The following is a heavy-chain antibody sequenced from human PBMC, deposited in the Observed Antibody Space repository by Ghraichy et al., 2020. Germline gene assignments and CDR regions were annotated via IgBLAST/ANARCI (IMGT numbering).Heavy chain of an antibody. Sequence: GGSLRLSCAASGFTFSSYGMHWVRQAPGKGLEWVAVIWYDGSNKYYADSVKGRFTISRDNSKNTLYLQMNSLRAEDTAVYYCARDLHYGDYHLYYYYMDVWGKGTTVTVSS. D-gene: IGHD4-17*01. CDR2: IWYDGSNK. V-gene: IGHV3-33*01. J-gene: IGHJ6*03. CDR3: ARDLHYGDYHLYYYYMDV. CDR1: GFTFSSYG.